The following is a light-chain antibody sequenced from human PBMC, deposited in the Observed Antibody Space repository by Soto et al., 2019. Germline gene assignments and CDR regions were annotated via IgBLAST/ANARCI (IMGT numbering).Light chain of an antibody. CDR1: QTISHY. CDR2: GAS. V-gene: IGKV1-39*01. Sequence: DIPMTQSPSSLSASVGDRVTITCRASQTISHYLNWYQQKPGKAPKLLIYGASSLQSGVPSRFSGSGSGTEFTLSISSLQPEDFATYYCEQSYSTRWTFGQGTKVEIK. CDR3: EQSYSTRWT. J-gene: IGKJ1*01.